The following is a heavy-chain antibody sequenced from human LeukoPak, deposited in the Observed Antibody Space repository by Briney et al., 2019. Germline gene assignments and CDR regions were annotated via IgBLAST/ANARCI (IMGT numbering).Heavy chain of an antibody. Sequence: GGSLRLSCAASGFTVSSNYMTWVRQAPGKGLEWVSSISDSGDRTHYADSVKGRFTISRVNSQNTLLLQMSNLRTEDTAVYYCANSSLGWGQGTLVTVSS. J-gene: IGHJ4*02. CDR2: ISDSGDRT. CDR3: ANSSLG. CDR1: GFTVSSNY. V-gene: IGHV3-23*01.